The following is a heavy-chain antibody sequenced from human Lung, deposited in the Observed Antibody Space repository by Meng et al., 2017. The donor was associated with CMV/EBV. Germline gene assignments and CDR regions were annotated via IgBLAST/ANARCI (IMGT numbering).Heavy chain of an antibody. D-gene: IGHD2-2*01. V-gene: IGHV1-46*01. CDR2: INPSGGST. CDR3: ARAVRHCSSTSCYPGGGWQLMRY. J-gene: IGHJ4*02. Sequence: SXXVSXXASGYTFTSYYMHWVRQAPGQGLEWMGIINPSGGSTSYAQKFQGRVTMTRDTSTSTVYMELSSLRSEDTAVYYCARAVRHCSSTSCYPGGGWQLMRYWXQGTLVTVSS. CDR1: GYTFTSYY.